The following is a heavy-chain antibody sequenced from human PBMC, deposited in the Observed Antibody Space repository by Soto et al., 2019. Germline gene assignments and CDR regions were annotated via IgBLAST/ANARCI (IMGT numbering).Heavy chain of an antibody. V-gene: IGHV3-33*01. CDR1: GFTFSIYG. CDR2: IWYVGSKK. J-gene: IGHJ4*02. Sequence: QVQLVESGGGVVQPGRSLRLSCAASGFTFSIYGLHWVRQAPGKGLEWVAVIWYVGSKKYYADSVKGRFTISRDNSNNTLYLQMNSLRAEDTAVYYCARDTSAMVPYYFDLWGQGTLVTVSS. D-gene: IGHD5-18*01. CDR3: ARDTSAMVPYYFDL.